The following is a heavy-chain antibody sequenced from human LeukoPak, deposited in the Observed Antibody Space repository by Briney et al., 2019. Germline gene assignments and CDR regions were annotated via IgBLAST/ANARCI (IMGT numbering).Heavy chain of an antibody. CDR1: GFTFTNYL. J-gene: IGHJ4*02. D-gene: IGHD6-13*01. CDR3: ARDRESNWYPYLDA. Sequence: PGGSLTLSCATSGFTFTNYLISWVRQAPGKGLEGVANIKEDGSTKWYVDSVRGRLTIPRDNAKNSLYLQMDGLRAEDTAVYYCARDRESNWYPYLDAWGQGTLVTVSP. V-gene: IGHV3-7*01. CDR2: IKEDGSTK.